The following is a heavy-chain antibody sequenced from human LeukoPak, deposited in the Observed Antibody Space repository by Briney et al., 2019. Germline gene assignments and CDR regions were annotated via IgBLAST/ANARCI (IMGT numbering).Heavy chain of an antibody. CDR2: VNWNGGSA. V-gene: IGHV3-20*04. Sequence: PGGSLRLSCAASGFTFDDYGMSWVRQTPGKGLEWVSGVNWNGGSAGYADSVKGRFTISRDNAKNSLYLQMNSLRAEDTALYYCARGPHYSTSWANWFDPWGQGTLVTVSS. J-gene: IGHJ5*02. D-gene: IGHD6-13*01. CDR3: ARGPHYSTSWANWFDP. CDR1: GFTFDDYG.